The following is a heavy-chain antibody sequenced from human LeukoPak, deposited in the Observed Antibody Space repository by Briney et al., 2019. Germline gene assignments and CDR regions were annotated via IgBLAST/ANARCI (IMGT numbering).Heavy chain of an antibody. D-gene: IGHD2-2*01. CDR3: ATATQPRGYFLH. V-gene: IGHV1-18*01. J-gene: IGHJ1*01. Sequence: VASVKVSCKASGYTFTTYSLAWVRQAPGQSLEWMGWISVNNGGTNYAQSFQDKVTLTRDTSTNTACLELRSLRSDDTAIIYCATATQPRGYFLHWGQGTLVTVSS. CDR2: ISVNNGGT. CDR1: GYTFTTYS.